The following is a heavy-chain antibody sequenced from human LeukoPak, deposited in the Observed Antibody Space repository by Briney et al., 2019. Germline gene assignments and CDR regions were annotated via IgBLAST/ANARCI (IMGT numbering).Heavy chain of an antibody. CDR3: ARAHYDFWSGYSNNAFDI. Sequence: SETLSLTCTVSGGSISSYYWSWIRQPPGKGLEWIGSIYHSGSTYYNPSLKSRVTISVDTSKNQFSLKLSSVTAADTAVYYCARAHYDFWSGYSNNAFDIWGQGTMVTVSS. J-gene: IGHJ3*02. V-gene: IGHV4-59*08. D-gene: IGHD3-3*01. CDR1: GGSISSYY. CDR2: IYHSGST.